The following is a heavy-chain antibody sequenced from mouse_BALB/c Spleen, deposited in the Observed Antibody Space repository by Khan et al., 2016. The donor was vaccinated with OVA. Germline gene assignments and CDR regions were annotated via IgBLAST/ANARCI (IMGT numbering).Heavy chain of an antibody. J-gene: IGHJ4*01. CDR1: GYSLTNFG. Sequence: QVQLKQSGPGLAQPSQNLSITCTVSGYSLTNFGVHWVRQSPGKALEWLGEIWHGGNTDYNAAFITRQTTSKANSTSQISFKINGRQAADNAIYYYSGNEVFHYCGYGGMDYWGQGTSVTVSS. V-gene: IGHV2-4-1*01. D-gene: IGHD1-2*01. CDR2: IWHGGNT. CDR3: SGNEVFHYCGYGGMDY.